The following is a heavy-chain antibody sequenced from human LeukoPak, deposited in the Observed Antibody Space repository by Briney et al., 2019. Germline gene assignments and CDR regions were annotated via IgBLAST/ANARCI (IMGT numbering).Heavy chain of an antibody. CDR1: GYTFTSYG. V-gene: IGHV1-18*01. Sequence: ASVKVSCKASGYTFTSYGISWVRQAPGQGLEWMGCISAYNGNTNYAQKLQGRVTMTTDTSTSTAYMELRSLRSDDTAVYYSARDRLVELEPRGYYGMDVWGQGTTVTVSS. J-gene: IGHJ6*02. CDR2: ISAYNGNT. D-gene: IGHD1-1*01. CDR3: ARDRLVELEPRGYYGMDV.